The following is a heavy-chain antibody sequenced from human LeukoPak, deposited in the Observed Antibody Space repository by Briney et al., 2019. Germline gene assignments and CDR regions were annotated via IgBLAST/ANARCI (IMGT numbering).Heavy chain of an antibody. CDR2: ISGSGGRT. D-gene: IGHD3-10*01. Sequence: PGGSLRLSCAASGFTFSSYAMSWVRQAPGKGLEWVSAISGSGGRTYSADSVKGRFTISRDNSKNTVYLQMNSVRAEDTAVYYCAKSLWFGELGFDCWGQGTLVTVSS. J-gene: IGHJ4*02. CDR3: AKSLWFGELGFDC. CDR1: GFTFSSYA. V-gene: IGHV3-23*01.